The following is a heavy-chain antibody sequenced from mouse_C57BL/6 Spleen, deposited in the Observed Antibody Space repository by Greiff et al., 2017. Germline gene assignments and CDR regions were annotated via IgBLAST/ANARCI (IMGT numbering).Heavy chain of an antibody. CDR3: ARQGLGY. CDR1: GFTFSDYY. V-gene: IGHV5-12*01. Sequence: EVQRVESGGGLVQPGGSLKLSCAASGFTFSDYYMYWVRQTPEKRLDWVAYISNGGGSTFYPDTVKGRFTISRDNAKNTLYLQMSRLKSEDTAMYYCARQGLGYWGQGTTLTVSS. CDR2: ISNGGGST. J-gene: IGHJ2*01.